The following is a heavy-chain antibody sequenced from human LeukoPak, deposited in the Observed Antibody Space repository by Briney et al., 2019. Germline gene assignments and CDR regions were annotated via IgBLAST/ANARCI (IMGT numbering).Heavy chain of an antibody. CDR2: ISGSGGST. J-gene: IGHJ4*02. CDR3: AKGAVAGTVSHFDY. Sequence: GGSLRLSCAASGFTFSSYGMSWVSQAPGKGLEWVSAISGSGGSTYYADSVKGRFTISRDNSKNTLYLQMNSLRAEDTAVYYCAKGAVAGTVSHFDYWGQGTLVTVSS. V-gene: IGHV3-23*01. D-gene: IGHD6-19*01. CDR1: GFTFSSYG.